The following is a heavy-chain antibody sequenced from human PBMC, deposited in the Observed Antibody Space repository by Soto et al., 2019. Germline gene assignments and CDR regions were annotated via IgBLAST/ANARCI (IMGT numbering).Heavy chain of an antibody. V-gene: IGHV3-30*18. J-gene: IGHJ4*02. CDR2: ISYDGSNK. CDR1: GFTFSSYG. D-gene: IGHD1-1*01. CDR3: AKSGKDWNDAQGY. Sequence: QVQLVESGGGVVQPGRSLRLSCAASGFTFSSYGMYWVRQAPGKGLEWVAVISYDGSNKYYADSVKGRFTISRDNSKNTLYLQMNSLRAEDTAVYYCAKSGKDWNDAQGYWGQGTLVTVSS.